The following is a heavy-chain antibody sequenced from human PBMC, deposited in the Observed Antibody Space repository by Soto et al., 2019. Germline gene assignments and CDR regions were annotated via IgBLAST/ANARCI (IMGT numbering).Heavy chain of an antibody. CDR1: GGSISSGGYY. J-gene: IGHJ5*02. CDR2: IYYSGST. V-gene: IGHV4-31*03. CDR3: AGDRVAAKDWFDP. Sequence: KPSATLSLTCTFSGGSISSGGYYWSWIRQHPGKGLEWIGYIYYSGSTYYNPSLKSRVTISVDTSKNQFSLKLSSVTAADTAVYYCAGDRVAAKDWFDPWGQGTLVTVSS. D-gene: IGHD2-15*01.